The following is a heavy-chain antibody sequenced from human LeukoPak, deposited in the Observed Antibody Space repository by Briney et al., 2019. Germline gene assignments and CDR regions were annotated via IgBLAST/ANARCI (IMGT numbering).Heavy chain of an antibody. CDR1: GFTFNSYA. CDR2: ISGSGGST. J-gene: IGHJ5*02. V-gene: IGHV3-23*01. Sequence: GGSLRLSCAASGFTFNSYAMSWVRQAPGKGLEWVSAISGSGGSTYYADSVKGRFTISRDNSKNTLYLQMNSLRAEDTAVYYCAKCMSDTAKVISDWFDPWGQGTLVTVSS. CDR3: AKCMSDTAKVISDWFDP. D-gene: IGHD5-18*01.